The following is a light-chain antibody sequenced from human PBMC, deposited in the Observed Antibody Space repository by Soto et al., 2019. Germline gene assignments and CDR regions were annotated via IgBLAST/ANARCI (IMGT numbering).Light chain of an antibody. V-gene: IGKV1-5*03. CDR3: QHYNDCSWT. Sequence: DLHMTQSTSTLSASVGDRVTITCRASQSISIWLAWYQQKPGRAPNLLIYGTSSLESGVPSRFSGSGSGTEFTLAISSLQPDDFATSYCQHYNDCSWTFGQGTKVEIK. CDR2: GTS. J-gene: IGKJ1*01. CDR1: QSISIW.